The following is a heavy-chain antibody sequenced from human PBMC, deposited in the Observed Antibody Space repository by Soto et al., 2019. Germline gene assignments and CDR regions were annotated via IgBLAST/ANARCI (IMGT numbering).Heavy chain of an antibody. Sequence: SETLSLTCAVSGGSISSGGYSWSWIRQPPGKGLEWIGYIYHSGYTYCNPSLKSRVTISVDRSKNQFSLQLNSVTPEDTAMYYCARLVGNSRLDHWGQGTLVTVSS. CDR1: GGSISSGGYS. J-gene: IGHJ4*02. D-gene: IGHD5-18*01. CDR3: ARLVGNSRLDH. CDR2: IYHSGYT. V-gene: IGHV4-30-2*01.